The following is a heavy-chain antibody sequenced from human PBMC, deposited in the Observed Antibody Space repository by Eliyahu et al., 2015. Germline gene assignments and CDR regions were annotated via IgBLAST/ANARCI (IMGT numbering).Heavy chain of an antibody. CDR2: ISSSSSYT. V-gene: IGHV3-11*06. J-gene: IGHJ4*02. CDR3: ARWGGGDLYY. Sequence: QVQLVESGGGLVKPGGSLRLSXAASGFPFRYYSMSRXRQGPRKGLEWVSYISSSSSYTNYADSVKGRFTISRDNAKNSLYLQMNSLRAEDTAIYYCARWGGGDLYYWGQGTLVTVSS. D-gene: IGHD2-21*01. CDR1: GFPFRYYS.